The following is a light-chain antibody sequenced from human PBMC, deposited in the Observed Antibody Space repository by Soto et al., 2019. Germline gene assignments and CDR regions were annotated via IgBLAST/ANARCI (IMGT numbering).Light chain of an antibody. Sequence: EIVMTQSPATLSVSPGESATLSCRASQSVDRKLVWYQQRPGQAPRLLIYGASTRATGIPARFSGSGSGTEFTLTISSLASEDFAVYYCQQYTKWPKTFGQGTKVEMK. CDR2: GAS. CDR1: QSVDRK. J-gene: IGKJ1*01. CDR3: QQYTKWPKT. V-gene: IGKV3D-15*01.